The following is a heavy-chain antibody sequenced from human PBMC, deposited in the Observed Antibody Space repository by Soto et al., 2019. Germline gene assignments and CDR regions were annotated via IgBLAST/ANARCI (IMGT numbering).Heavy chain of an antibody. CDR3: ARHLWVGSSWYLGAFDI. J-gene: IGHJ3*02. D-gene: IGHD6-13*01. CDR2: IYYSGST. V-gene: IGHV4-59*08. CDR1: GDSISNYY. Sequence: SETLSFTCTVSGDSISNYYWSWIRQPPGKGLEWIGYIYYSGSTNYNPSLKSRVTISVDTSKNQFSLKLSSVTAADTAVYYCARHLWVGSSWYLGAFDIWGQGTMVTVSS.